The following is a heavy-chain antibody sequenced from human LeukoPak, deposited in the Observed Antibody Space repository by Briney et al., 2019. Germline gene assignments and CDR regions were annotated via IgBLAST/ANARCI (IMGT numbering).Heavy chain of an antibody. D-gene: IGHD3-22*01. CDR1: GFTFSSYA. CDR2: ITGSGSSA. Sequence: GGSLRLSCAASGFTFSSYAMNWVRQAPGKGLECVSIITGSGSSAYYADSVRGRFTISRDNSKNTLYLQMNSLRAEDTAEYYCAKGFDTSGNDVWGQGTMVTVSS. CDR3: AKGFDTSGNDV. V-gene: IGHV3-23*01. J-gene: IGHJ3*01.